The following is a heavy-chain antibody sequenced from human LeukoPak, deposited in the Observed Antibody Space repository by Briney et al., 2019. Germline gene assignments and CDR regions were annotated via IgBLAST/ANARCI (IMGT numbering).Heavy chain of an antibody. Sequence: SETLSLTCAVYGGSFSGYYWSWIRQPPGKGLEWIGEINHSGSTTYNPSLNRRVTISVDTSKHQFSLKLSSVTAADTALYYCPRHRSHLLRGVMGYYYHMDVWGKGTTVTISS. J-gene: IGHJ6*03. CDR1: GGSFSGYY. D-gene: IGHD3-10*01. CDR3: PRHRSHLLRGVMGYYYHMDV. V-gene: IGHV4-34*01. CDR2: INHSGST.